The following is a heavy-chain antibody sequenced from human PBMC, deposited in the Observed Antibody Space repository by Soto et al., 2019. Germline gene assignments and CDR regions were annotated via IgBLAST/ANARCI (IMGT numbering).Heavy chain of an antibody. CDR1: GGSISSYY. Sequence: SETLSLTCTVSGGSISSYYWNWIRQPPGKGLEWIAYFYYSGSTYYNPSIKSRVTISVDTSKNQFSLKLNSVTAADTAVYYCARSGANNWFDPWGQGTLVTVSS. V-gene: IGHV4-59*08. J-gene: IGHJ5*02. CDR2: FYYSGST. CDR3: ARSGANNWFDP. D-gene: IGHD2-15*01.